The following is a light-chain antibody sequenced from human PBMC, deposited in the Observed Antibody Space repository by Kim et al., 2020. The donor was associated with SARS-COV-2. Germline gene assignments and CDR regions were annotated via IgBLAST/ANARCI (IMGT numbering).Light chain of an antibody. V-gene: IGLV2-8*01. CDR3: SSYAGSNNLV. CDR2: EVN. J-gene: IGLJ2*01. CDR1: SSDVSGYTY. Sequence: GPSGPVASTVASSDVSGYTYVSWYQLHPSKATELRIYEVNKRPSGVPDGFSGTKSGNTASLTVSGLQAEDEADYYCSSYAGSNNLVFGGGTQMTVL.